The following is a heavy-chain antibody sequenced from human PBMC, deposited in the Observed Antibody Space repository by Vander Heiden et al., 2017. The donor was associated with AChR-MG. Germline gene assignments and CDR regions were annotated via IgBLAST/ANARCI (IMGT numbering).Heavy chain of an antibody. CDR1: GGSASSDTYY. V-gene: IGHV4-61*01. CDR2: IFYSGST. D-gene: IGHD6-13*01. J-gene: IGHJ4*02. CDR3: ASLSGYSSTLFDF. Sequence: QLQLQEPGPGLVKPSEPLPPTRTAAGGSASSDTYYWSWVRQPPGKGLEWIGNIFYSGSTNYNPSLKSRVTISVDTSKTQFSLKLTSVTAADTAVYYCASLSGYSSTLFDFWGQGILVTVSS.